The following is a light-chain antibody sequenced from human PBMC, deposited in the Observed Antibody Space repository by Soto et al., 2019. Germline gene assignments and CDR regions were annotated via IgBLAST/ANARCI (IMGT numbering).Light chain of an antibody. CDR2: AAS. J-gene: IGKJ1*01. CDR3: QHYDTFSWT. CDR1: QDIDIS. V-gene: IGKV1-16*01. Sequence: GDLVTITCRSSQDIDISLAWFQQRPGKAPNGLIYAASFLGTGVPPTFFGSRSGTEFTLSIIILQPDHFATYFFQHYDTFSWTLGQVT.